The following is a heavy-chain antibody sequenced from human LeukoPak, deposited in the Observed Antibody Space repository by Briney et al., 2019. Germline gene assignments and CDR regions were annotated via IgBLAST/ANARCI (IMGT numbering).Heavy chain of an antibody. V-gene: IGHV3-30*03. D-gene: IGHD2-15*01. Sequence: GGSLRLSCAASGFTVSSNYMSWVRQAPGKGLEWVAVLSYDESEKHYVDSVKGRFTISRDNSKNTLYLQMNSLRAEDTAVYYCAREPSDIVVVVAATPEPFDYWGQGTLVTVSS. J-gene: IGHJ4*02. CDR1: GFTVSSNY. CDR3: AREPSDIVVVVAATPEPFDY. CDR2: LSYDESEK.